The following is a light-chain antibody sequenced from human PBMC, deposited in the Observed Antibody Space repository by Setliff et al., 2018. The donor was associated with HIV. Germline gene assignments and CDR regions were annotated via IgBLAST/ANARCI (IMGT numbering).Light chain of an antibody. CDR2: EVS. V-gene: IGLV2-14*01. Sequence: QSALTQPASVSGSPGQSITISCTGTSSDVGGYNYVSWYQQHPGTAPKLMIYEVSNRPSGVSNRFSGSKSGNTASLTISGLQAEDEADYYCCSYAGSHTFVFGTGTKVTVL. CDR3: CSYAGSHTFV. J-gene: IGLJ1*01. CDR1: SSDVGGYNY.